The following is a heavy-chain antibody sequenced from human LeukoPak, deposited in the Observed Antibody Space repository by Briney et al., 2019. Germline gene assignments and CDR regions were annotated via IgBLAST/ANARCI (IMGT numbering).Heavy chain of an antibody. Sequence: SETLSLTCTVSGGSISSTSYFWVWIRQPPGKGLEWIGTIYYSGSTYYNPSLKSRVTISVQTPKNQFSLKLTFVTAADTAVYYCARHTPEIDFWSGYSPSWFDPWGQGTLVTVSS. D-gene: IGHD3-3*01. CDR2: IYYSGST. CDR3: ARHTPEIDFWSGYSPSWFDP. CDR1: GGSISSTSYF. V-gene: IGHV4-39*01. J-gene: IGHJ5*02.